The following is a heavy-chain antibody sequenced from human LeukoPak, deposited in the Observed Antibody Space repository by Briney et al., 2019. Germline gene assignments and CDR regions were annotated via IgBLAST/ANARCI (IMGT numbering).Heavy chain of an antibody. CDR2: ISSSSSYI. J-gene: IGHJ6*02. CDR3: ARLAAAGQYYYYGMDV. CDR1: GFTFSSYA. Sequence: GGSLRLSCAASGFTFSSYAMSWVRQAPGKGLEWVSSISSSSSYIYYADSVKGRFTISRDNAKNSLYLQMNSLRAEDTAVYYCARLAAAGQYYYYGMDVWGQGTTVTVSS. D-gene: IGHD6-13*01. V-gene: IGHV3-21*01.